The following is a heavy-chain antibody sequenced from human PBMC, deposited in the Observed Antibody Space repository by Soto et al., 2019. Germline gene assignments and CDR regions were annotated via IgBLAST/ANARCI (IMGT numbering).Heavy chain of an antibody. CDR3: ARDLKYSGSHTLDP. D-gene: IGHD1-26*01. J-gene: IGHJ5*02. V-gene: IGHV4-31*03. CDR2: IYYSGST. CDR1: GGSISSGGYY. Sequence: PSETLSLTCTVSGGSISSGGYYWSWIRQHPGKGLEWTGYIYYSGSTYYNPSLKSRVTISVDTSKNQFSLKLSSVTAADTAVYYCARDLKYSGSHTLDPWGQGTLVTVSS.